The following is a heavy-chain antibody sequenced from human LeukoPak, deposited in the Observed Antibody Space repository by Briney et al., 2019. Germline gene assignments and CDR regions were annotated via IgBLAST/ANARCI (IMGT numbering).Heavy chain of an antibody. CDR3: ARVAATRRRDAFDI. Sequence: KASETLSLTCTVSGGSISSYYWSWIRQPPGKGLEWIGYIYYSGSTNYNPSLKSRVTISVDTSKNQFSLKLSSVTAADTAVYYCARVAATRRRDAFDIWGQGTMVTVSS. CDR2: IYYSGST. J-gene: IGHJ3*02. D-gene: IGHD2-15*01. CDR1: GGSISSYY. V-gene: IGHV4-59*08.